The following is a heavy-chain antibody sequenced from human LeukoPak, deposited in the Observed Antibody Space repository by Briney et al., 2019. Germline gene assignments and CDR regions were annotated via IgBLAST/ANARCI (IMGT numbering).Heavy chain of an antibody. D-gene: IGHD4-23*01. CDR1: ELNVSRNY. CDR3: AKGSATTVVTIDY. V-gene: IGHV3-48*02. Sequence: GGSLRLSCAASELNVSRNYMNWVRQAPGKGLEWVSYISSSGSTIYYADSVKGRFTISRDNAKNSLYLQMNSLRDEDTAVYYCAKGSATTVVTIDYWGQGTLVTVSS. J-gene: IGHJ4*02. CDR2: ISSSGSTI.